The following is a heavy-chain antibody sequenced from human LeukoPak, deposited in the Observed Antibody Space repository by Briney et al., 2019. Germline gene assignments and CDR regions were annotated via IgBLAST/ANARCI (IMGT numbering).Heavy chain of an antibody. J-gene: IGHJ4*02. CDR3: ARAGLGYKN. Sequence: SETLSLTCTVSGGSVSSGRDYWSWIRQPPGKGLEWIGYIYHSGSTSYNPSLKSRVTISVDKSKNQFSLKLSSVTAADTAVYYCARAGLGYKNWGQGTLVTVSS. D-gene: IGHD2-2*02. CDR2: IYHSGST. CDR1: GGSVSSGRDY. V-gene: IGHV4-61*01.